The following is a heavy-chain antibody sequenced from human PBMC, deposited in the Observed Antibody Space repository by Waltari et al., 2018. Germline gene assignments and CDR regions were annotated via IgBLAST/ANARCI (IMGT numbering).Heavy chain of an antibody. CDR3: ARDRGKGLYLDT. V-gene: IGHV4-4*02. CDR1: GDSMSSTHW. Sequence: QLQESGPGLVKPSGTLSLICAVSGDSMSSTHWWSWVRQPPRKGLEWIGQVHGSGKTNYNPSFASRVTVSLDTSTYHIALKVTSATAADTALYYCARDRGKGLYLDTWGRGILVTVSP. CDR2: VHGSGKT. D-gene: IGHD2-15*01. J-gene: IGHJ4*02.